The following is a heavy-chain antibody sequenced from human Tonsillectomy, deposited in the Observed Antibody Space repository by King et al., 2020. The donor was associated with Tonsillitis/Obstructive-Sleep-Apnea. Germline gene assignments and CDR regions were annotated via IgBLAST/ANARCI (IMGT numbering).Heavy chain of an antibody. CDR2: ISYSGST. CDR3: ARILVGYYDTSGYYWYFDL. D-gene: IGHD3-22*01. Sequence: VQLQESGPRLVKPSETLSLTCTVSGGSISTYYWSWIRQPPGKGLEWIGYISYSGSTNYNPSLKSRVTISVDTSKNQFSLNLSSVTAADTAVYYCARILVGYYDTSGYYWYFDLWGRGTLVTVSS. J-gene: IGHJ2*01. CDR1: GGSISTYY. V-gene: IGHV4-59*01.